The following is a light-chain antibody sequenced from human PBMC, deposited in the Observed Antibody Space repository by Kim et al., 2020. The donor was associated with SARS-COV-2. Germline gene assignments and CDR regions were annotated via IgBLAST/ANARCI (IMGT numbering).Light chain of an antibody. Sequence: ALQLTQSPSSLSASVGDRVTITCRASQVITGGLAWYQQKPGKTLRLLIYEVSNLQSGVPSRFSGSGSGIDFTLTINRLQPEDFATYYCQRVAFGGGTKVDIK. J-gene: IGKJ4*02. V-gene: IGKV1-13*02. CDR3: QRVA. CDR1: QVITGG. CDR2: EVS.